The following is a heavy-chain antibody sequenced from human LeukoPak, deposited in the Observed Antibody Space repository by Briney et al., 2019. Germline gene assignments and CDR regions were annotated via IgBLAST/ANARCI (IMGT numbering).Heavy chain of an antibody. Sequence: GGSLRLSCEASGFIFRNHGMHWVRQAPGKGLEWVSVIYSGGSTYYADSVKGRFTISRDNSKNTLYLQMNSLRAEDTAVYYCAREHRGYGDWDYYYYYYMDVWGKGTTVTISS. CDR2: IYSGGST. V-gene: IGHV3-66*01. CDR3: AREHRGYGDWDYYYYYYMDV. CDR1: GFIFRNHG. D-gene: IGHD4-17*01. J-gene: IGHJ6*03.